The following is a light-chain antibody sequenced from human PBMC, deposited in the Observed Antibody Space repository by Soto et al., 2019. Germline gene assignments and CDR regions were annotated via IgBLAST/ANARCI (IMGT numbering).Light chain of an antibody. CDR1: QSVTTK. J-gene: IGKJ5*01. CDR2: GAS. CDR3: QQYGGSPIT. Sequence: EIVLTHSPGTLSLSPGEIATLSCRASQSVTTKLAWYQHKPGQAPRLLISGASSRASGVPDRFSGSGSETDFTLIISRLQPEDFALYYCQQYGGSPITFGQGTRLE. V-gene: IGKV3-20*01.